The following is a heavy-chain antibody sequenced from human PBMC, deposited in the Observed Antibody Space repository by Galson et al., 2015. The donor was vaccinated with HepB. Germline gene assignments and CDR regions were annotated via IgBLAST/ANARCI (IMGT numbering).Heavy chain of an antibody. J-gene: IGHJ3*02. D-gene: IGHD2-2*01. CDR2: INPSGGRT. CDR3: ATIRVGYCITISCKADDFDI. CDR1: GYTFSTYY. V-gene: IGHV1-46*01. Sequence: SVKVSCKASGYTFSTYYIHWVRQAPGQGLEWMGIINPSGGRTTYAQEFQDRVTMTRDTSTSTVYMELSSLRSEDAAVYYCATIRVGYCITISCKADDFDIWGQGTMVTVSS.